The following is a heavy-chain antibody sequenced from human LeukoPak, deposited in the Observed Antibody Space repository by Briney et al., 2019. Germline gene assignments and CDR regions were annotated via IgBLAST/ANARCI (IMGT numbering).Heavy chain of an antibody. V-gene: IGHV3-23*01. CDR3: AKDYYDILTGGMDV. J-gene: IGHJ6*04. CDR1: GFTFSSYA. CDR2: ISGSGGST. Sequence: PGGSLRLSCAASGFTFSSYAMSWVRQAPGKGLEWVSAISGSGGSTYYADSVKGRFTISRDNSKNTLYLQMNSLRAEDTAVYYCAKDYYDILTGGMDVWGKVSTVTVSS. D-gene: IGHD3-9*01.